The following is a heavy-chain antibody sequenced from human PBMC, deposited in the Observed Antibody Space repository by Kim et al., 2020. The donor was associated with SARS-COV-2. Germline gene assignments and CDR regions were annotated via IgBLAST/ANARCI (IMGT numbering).Heavy chain of an antibody. CDR1: GFTVSSNY. J-gene: IGHJ6*02. CDR2: IYSGGST. D-gene: IGHD5-18*01. CDR3: SREQLWSDDPVIRPDYYYYGMDV. Sequence: GGSLRLSCAASGFTVSSNYMSWVRQAPGKGLEWVSVIYSGGSTYYADSVKGRFTISRDNSKNTLYLQMNSLRAEDTAVYYCSREQLWSDDPVIRPDYYYYGMDVWGQGTTVTVSS. V-gene: IGHV3-53*01.